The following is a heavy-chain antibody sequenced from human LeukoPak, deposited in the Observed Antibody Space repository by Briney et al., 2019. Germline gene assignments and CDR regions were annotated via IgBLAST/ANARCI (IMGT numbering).Heavy chain of an antibody. CDR3: ATVIGGGWYRYYFDY. J-gene: IGHJ4*02. CDR1: GYTLTELS. Sequence: ASVKVSCKVSGYTLTELSMHWVRQAPGKGLEWMGGFNPEDGETIYAQTFQGRVTMTEHTSTDTAYMELSSLRSEDTAVYYCATVIGGGWYRYYFDYWGQGTLVTVSS. D-gene: IGHD6-19*01. CDR2: FNPEDGET. V-gene: IGHV1-24*01.